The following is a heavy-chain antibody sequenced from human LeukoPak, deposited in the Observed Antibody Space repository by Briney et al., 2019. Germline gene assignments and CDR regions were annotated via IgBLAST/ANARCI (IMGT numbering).Heavy chain of an antibody. J-gene: IGHJ4*02. CDR2: ISGSGGST. V-gene: IGHV3-23*01. CDR1: GFTFSSYA. CDR3: AKGGLSSSWYGYYFDY. D-gene: IGHD6-13*01. Sequence: PGGSLRLSCAASGFTFSSYAMSWVRQAPGKGLEWVSAISGSGGSTYYADSVKGRFTISRDNSKNTLYLQMNSLRAEDTAVYYCAKGGLSSSWYGYYFDYWGQGTLVTVSS.